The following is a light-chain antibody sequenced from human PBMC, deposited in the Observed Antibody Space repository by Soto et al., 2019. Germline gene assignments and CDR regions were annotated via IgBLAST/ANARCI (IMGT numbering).Light chain of an antibody. CDR3: TSYTSSTPLDG. J-gene: IGLJ1*01. CDR1: SSDVGGYNY. Sequence: QSVLTQPACVSGSPGQSITISCTGTSSDVGGYNYVSWYQQHPGKAPKLMIYEVSNRPSGVSNRFSGSKPGHTASLPISALQSEDEADYFCTSYTSSTPLDGFRTWTKVTVL. V-gene: IGLV2-14*01. CDR2: EVS.